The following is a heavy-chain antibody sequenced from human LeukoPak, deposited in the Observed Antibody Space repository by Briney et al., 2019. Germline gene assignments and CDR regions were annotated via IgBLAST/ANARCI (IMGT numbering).Heavy chain of an antibody. J-gene: IGHJ3*02. CDR3: ARDQGGSVFDI. Sequence: PGGSLRLSCAASGFTFSNYYMNWVRQAPGKGLGWVSYISGSSTTIYYADSVKGRFTISRDNAKNPLYLQIHSLRAEDTAVYYCARDQGGSVFDIWGQGTMVTVSS. CDR2: ISGSSTTI. CDR1: GFTFSNYY. V-gene: IGHV3-48*01. D-gene: IGHD1-26*01.